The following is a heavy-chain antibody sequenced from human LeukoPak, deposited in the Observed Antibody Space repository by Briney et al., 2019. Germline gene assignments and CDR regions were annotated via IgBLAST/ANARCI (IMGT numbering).Heavy chain of an antibody. V-gene: IGHV3-74*01. CDR1: GFTFSDYW. Sequence: PGGSLTLSCAASGFTFSDYWMHWVRQAPGKGLVWVSRSSDGSRVTYADSVKGRFTISRGNSKNSLYLQMSSLRAEDTAVYYCARDQDWNDRGGLDYWGQGTLVIVSS. J-gene: IGHJ4*02. CDR2: SSDGSRV. CDR3: ARDQDWNDRGGLDY. D-gene: IGHD1-1*01.